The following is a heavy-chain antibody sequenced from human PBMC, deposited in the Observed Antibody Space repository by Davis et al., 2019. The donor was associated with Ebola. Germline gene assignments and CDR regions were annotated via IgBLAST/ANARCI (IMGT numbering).Heavy chain of an antibody. CDR2: IYYSGST. CDR3: ASPPPGYYGSGSYGYFDL. J-gene: IGHJ2*01. D-gene: IGHD3-10*01. CDR1: GGSITSSSYY. V-gene: IGHV4-39*01. Sequence: SETLSLTCTVSGGSITSSSYYWGWIRQPPGKGLEWIGRIYYSGSTYYNPSLKSRVTISVDTSKNQFSLKLSSVTAADTAVYYCASPPPGYYGSGSYGYFDLWGRGTLVTVSS.